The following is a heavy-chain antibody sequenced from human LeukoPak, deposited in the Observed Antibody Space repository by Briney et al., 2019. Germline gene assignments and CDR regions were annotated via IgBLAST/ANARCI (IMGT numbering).Heavy chain of an antibody. CDR3: AKALDSSGYYTDYFDY. D-gene: IGHD3-22*01. Sequence: GGSLRLSCAASGFTFSSYWMHWVRQAPGKGLVWVSRINSDGSSTSYADSVKGRFTISRDNAKNTLYLQMNSLRAEDTAVYYCAKALDSSGYYTDYFDYWGQGTLVTVSS. CDR1: GFTFSSYW. CDR2: INSDGSST. J-gene: IGHJ4*02. V-gene: IGHV3-74*01.